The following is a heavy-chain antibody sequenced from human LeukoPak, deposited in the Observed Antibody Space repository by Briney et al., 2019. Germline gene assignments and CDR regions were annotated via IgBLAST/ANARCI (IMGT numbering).Heavy chain of an antibody. V-gene: IGHV4-38-2*02. CDR3: ARVADWDYVWGSYRQYYFDY. J-gene: IGHJ4*02. D-gene: IGHD3-16*02. Sequence: SETLSLTCTVSGYSISSGYYWGWIRQPPGKGLEWIGSIYHSGSTYYNPSLKSRVTISVDTSKNQFSLKLSSVTAADTAVYYCARVADWDYVWGSYRQYYFDYWGQGTLVTVSS. CDR2: IYHSGST. CDR1: GYSISSGYY.